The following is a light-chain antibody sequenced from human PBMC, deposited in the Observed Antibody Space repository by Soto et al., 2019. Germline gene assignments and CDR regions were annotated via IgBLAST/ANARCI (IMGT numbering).Light chain of an antibody. CDR3: QQYNNGPPMGT. V-gene: IGKV3-15*01. CDR1: QSVNIN. Sequence: EIVLTQPPPSMSLSXGEGATLSXXXSQSVNINLAWYQQKPGQAPRLLIQGASTRATGTPARFSGSGSGAEFTLTISSLQSEDFAVYYCQQYNNGPPMGTFGGGTKV. CDR2: GAS. J-gene: IGKJ4*01.